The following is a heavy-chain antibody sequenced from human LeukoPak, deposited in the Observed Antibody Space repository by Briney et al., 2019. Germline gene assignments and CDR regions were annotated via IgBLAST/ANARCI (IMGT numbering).Heavy chain of an antibody. CDR3: ARHAPRYGSGSYFDY. CDR1: GGSISSSSYY. CDR2: IYYSGST. Sequence: SETLSLTCTVSGGSISSSSYYWGWIRQPPGKGLEWIGSIYYSGSTYYNPSLKSRVTISVDTSKNQFSLKLSSVTAADTAVHYCARHAPRYGSGSYFDYWGQGTLVTVSS. J-gene: IGHJ4*02. V-gene: IGHV4-39*01. D-gene: IGHD3-10*01.